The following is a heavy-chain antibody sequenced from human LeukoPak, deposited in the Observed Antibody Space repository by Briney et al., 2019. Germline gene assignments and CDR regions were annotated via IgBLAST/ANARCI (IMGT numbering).Heavy chain of an antibody. CDR3: VRDFPENWQLVPLLDY. Sequence: GGSLRLSCVASGFTFSNYAMSWVRQAPGKGLEWVAVMRSGDGDTTYADSVRGRFTISRDNSKNRLDLQMNSLRPEDTAVYYCVRDFPENWQLVPLLDYWGQGTLVTVSS. J-gene: IGHJ4*02. D-gene: IGHD6-6*01. V-gene: IGHV3-23*01. CDR2: MRSGDGDT. CDR1: GFTFSNYA.